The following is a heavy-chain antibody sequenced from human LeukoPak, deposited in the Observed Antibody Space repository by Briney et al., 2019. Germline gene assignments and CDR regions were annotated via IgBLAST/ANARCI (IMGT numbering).Heavy chain of an antibody. D-gene: IGHD5-18*01. CDR3: ARDSSRGYTYAFDY. J-gene: IGHJ4*02. V-gene: IGHV1-2*02. Sequence: ASVTVSCTASGYTFTDYYIHWVRQAPGQGLEWMGWISPNSGGSNYAQKFQGRVTMTRDTSINTAYMELSRLRSDDAAVYFCARDSSRGYTYAFDYWGQGTLVSVPS. CDR1: GYTFTDYY. CDR2: ISPNSGGS.